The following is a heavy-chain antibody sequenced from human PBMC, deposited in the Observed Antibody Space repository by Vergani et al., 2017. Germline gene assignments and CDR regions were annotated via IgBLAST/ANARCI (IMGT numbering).Heavy chain of an antibody. Sequence: QVQLQESGPGLVKPSQTLSLTCTVSGGSISSGGYYWSWLRQHPGKGLEWIGYIYYSGSTYYNPSLKSRVNISVDTSKNQFSLKLSSVTAADTAVYYCARDPYGSGSIDYWGQGTLVTVSS. D-gene: IGHD3-10*01. CDR2: IYYSGST. CDR1: GGSISSGGYY. CDR3: ARDPYGSGSIDY. J-gene: IGHJ4*02. V-gene: IGHV4-31*03.